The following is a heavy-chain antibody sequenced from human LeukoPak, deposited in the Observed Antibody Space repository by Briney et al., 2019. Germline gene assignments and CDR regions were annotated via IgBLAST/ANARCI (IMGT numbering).Heavy chain of an antibody. J-gene: IGHJ4*02. CDR2: IYYSGTT. D-gene: IGHD6-19*01. Sequence: SETLSLTCAVSGGSISRSSYHWGWIRQPPGKGLEWIGTIYYSGTTYYNPSLKSRVTISIDTSKNQFSLKLSSVTAADTAVYYCARPVGYSNGWNLKKWGQGTLVTVSS. CDR1: GGSISRSSYH. CDR3: ARPVGYSNGWNLKK. V-gene: IGHV4-39*01.